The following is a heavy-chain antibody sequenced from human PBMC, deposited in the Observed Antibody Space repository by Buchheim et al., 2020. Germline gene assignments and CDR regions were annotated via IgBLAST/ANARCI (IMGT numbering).Heavy chain of an antibody. D-gene: IGHD1-26*01. Sequence: VQLQESGPGLVKPSGTLSLSCEVSDGAISSNKWWSWVRRPPGQGLEWIGEIHASGTTNYNPSLTSRVSISKDKSKNQLSRELRSVTAADTGLYLCAREVYGASYALDSWGQGTL. CDR3: AREVYGASYALDS. J-gene: IGHJ4*02. V-gene: IGHV4-4*02. CDR2: IHASGTT. CDR1: DGAISSNKW.